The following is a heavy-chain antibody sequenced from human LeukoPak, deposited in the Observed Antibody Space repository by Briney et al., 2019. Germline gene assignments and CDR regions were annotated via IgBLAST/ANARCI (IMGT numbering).Heavy chain of an antibody. CDR3: AKVFWGGFKQWPLYYYYYMDV. Sequence: PGGSLRLSCAASGFTFSSYWMHWVRQAPGKGLVWVSRINSDGSSTTYADSVKGRFTISRDNAKNTLYLQMNSLRAEDTAVYYCAKVFWGGFKQWPLYYYYYMDVWGKGTTVTISS. D-gene: IGHD6-19*01. CDR1: GFTFSSYW. J-gene: IGHJ6*03. V-gene: IGHV3-74*01. CDR2: INSDGSST.